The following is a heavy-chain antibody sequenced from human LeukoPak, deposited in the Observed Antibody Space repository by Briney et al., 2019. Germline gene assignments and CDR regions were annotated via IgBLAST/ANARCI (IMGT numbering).Heavy chain of an antibody. Sequence: ASVKVSCKASGYTFTGYYIFWVRQAPGQGLEWMGWINPNSGGTNYAQKFRGRVTMTRDTSISTAYMELSRLRSGDTAVFYCTRGHHYFVSGSYYNFWGQGTLVTVSS. J-gene: IGHJ4*02. CDR2: INPNSGGT. V-gene: IGHV1-2*02. D-gene: IGHD3-10*01. CDR3: TRGHHYFVSGSYYNF. CDR1: GYTFTGYY.